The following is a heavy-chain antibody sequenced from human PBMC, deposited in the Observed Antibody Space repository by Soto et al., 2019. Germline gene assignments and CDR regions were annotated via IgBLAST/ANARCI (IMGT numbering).Heavy chain of an antibody. J-gene: IGHJ5*02. V-gene: IGHV1-18*04. CDR3: ASGRAAGTFGFDP. CDR2: ISAYNGNT. Sequence: WASVKVSCKASGYTVTSYGISWVRQAPGQGLEWMGWISAYNGNTNYAQKLQGRVTMTTDTSTSTAYMELRSLRADDTAVYYCASGRAAGTFGFDPWGQGTLVTVSS. CDR1: GYTVTSYG. D-gene: IGHD6-13*01.